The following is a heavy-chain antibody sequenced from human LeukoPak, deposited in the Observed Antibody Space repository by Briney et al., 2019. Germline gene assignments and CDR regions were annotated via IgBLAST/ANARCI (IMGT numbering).Heavy chain of an antibody. V-gene: IGHV3-64D*06. D-gene: IGHD6-19*01. CDR3: VKIGSCWYFDY. J-gene: IGHJ4*02. Sequence: GGSLRLSCSASGFTFSYYARHWVRQAPGKGLEYVSAISSNGGSTYYADSVKGRFTISRDNSKNTLYLQMSSLRAEDTAVYYCVKIGSCWYFDYWGQGTLVTVSS. CDR2: ISSNGGST. CDR1: GFTFSYYA.